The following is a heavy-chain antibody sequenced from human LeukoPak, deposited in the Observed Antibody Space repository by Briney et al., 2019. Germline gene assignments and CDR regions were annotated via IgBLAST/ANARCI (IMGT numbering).Heavy chain of an antibody. CDR3: ARERSEDGSDY. CDR2: IKEGGRET. J-gene: IGHJ4*02. CDR1: GFTFSNSW. D-gene: IGHD3-10*01. Sequence: PGGSLRLSCVASGFTFSNSWMTWVRQAPGKGLEWVALIKEGGRETFYMDSVRGRFIISRDDVKNSVYLQINSLRAEDTAVYYCARERSEDGSDYWGQGTLVTVSS. V-gene: IGHV3-7*03.